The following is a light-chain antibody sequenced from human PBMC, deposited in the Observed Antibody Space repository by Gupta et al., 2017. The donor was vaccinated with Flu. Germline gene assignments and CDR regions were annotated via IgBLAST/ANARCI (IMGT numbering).Light chain of an antibody. V-gene: IGKV1-6*02. CDR1: RDIKND. Sequence: QMTQSPSSVSASVGDRVTITCRANRDIKNDVAWYQHKPGKVPQLLIFAASRLQSGVPSRFSGNGAGADFTLTINGLQPEDFATYYCQQNYFYPGTFGQGT. CDR2: AAS. J-gene: IGKJ1*01. CDR3: QQNYFYPGT.